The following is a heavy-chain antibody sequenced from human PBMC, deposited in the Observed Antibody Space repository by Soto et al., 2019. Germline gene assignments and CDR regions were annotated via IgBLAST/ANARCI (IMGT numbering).Heavy chain of an antibody. J-gene: IGHJ4*02. D-gene: IGHD5-18*01. Sequence: PGGSLRLSCAASGFIFNTYAMHWVRQAPGKGLEWVAVMSHDGSNSDYADSVKGRFTISRDNSKNTLFLQMNSLRAEDTAVYYCAGPGYSSQDYWGQGALVTVSS. CDR2: MSHDGSNS. CDR1: GFIFNTYA. V-gene: IGHV3-30*04. CDR3: AGPGYSSQDY.